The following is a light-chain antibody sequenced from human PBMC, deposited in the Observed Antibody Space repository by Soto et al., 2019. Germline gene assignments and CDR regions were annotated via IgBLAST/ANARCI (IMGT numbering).Light chain of an antibody. CDR1: SSNIGSNT. Sequence: QSVLTQPPSASGAPGQRVTISCSGSSSNIGSNTVSWYQQFPGTAPKLLIYTNNQRPSGVPDRFSGSKSGTSASLAISGLRSEDEADYYCATWDDSLSGVVFGGGTQLTVL. J-gene: IGLJ2*01. CDR3: ATWDDSLSGVV. V-gene: IGLV1-44*01. CDR2: TNN.